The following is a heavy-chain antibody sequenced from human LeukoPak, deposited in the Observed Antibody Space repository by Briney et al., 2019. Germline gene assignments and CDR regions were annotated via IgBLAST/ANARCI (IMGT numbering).Heavy chain of an antibody. CDR3: ARDLAVTAYYYYMDV. D-gene: IGHD4-11*01. CDR1: GFTFTSSA. V-gene: IGHV1-58*01. CDR2: IVVGSGNT. Sequence: PGASVKVSCKASGFTFTSSAVQWVRQARGQRLEWIGWIVVGSGNTNYAQKFQERVTITRGMSTSTAYMELSSLRSEDTAVYYCARDLAVTAYYYYMDVWGKGTTVTVSS. J-gene: IGHJ6*03.